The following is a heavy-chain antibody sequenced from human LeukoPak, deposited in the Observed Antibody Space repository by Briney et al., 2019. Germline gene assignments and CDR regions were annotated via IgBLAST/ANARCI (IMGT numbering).Heavy chain of an antibody. CDR2: IIPIFDTA. D-gene: IGHD3-16*01. V-gene: IGHV1-69*08. CDR1: GGTFSSYT. J-gene: IGHJ5*02. Sequence: GASVKVSCKASGGTFSSYTINWVRQAPGQGLEWMGRIIPIFDTANYAQNFQGRVTIIADKSTTTVYMELTSLRSEDTAVYYCSGDLNWHHDSWGQGTLVTVSS. CDR3: SGDLNWHHDS.